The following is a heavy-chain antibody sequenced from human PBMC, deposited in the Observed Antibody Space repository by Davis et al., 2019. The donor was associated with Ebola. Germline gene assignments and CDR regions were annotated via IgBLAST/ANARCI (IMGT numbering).Heavy chain of an antibody. CDR1: GGFISSYY. CDR2: IYYSGST. D-gene: IGHD6-13*01. J-gene: IGHJ4*02. CDR3: ASLGQLAPFDY. Sequence: PSETLSLTCTVSGGFISSYYWSWIRQPPGKGLEWIGYIYYSGSTNYNPSLKSRVTISVDTSKNQFSLKLSSVTAADTAVYYCASLGQLAPFDYWGQGTLVTGSS. V-gene: IGHV4-59*12.